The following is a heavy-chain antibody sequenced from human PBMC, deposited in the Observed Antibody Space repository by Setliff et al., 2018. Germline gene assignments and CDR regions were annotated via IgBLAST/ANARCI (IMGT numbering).Heavy chain of an antibody. CDR3: ARAQRDVLGRSSSWYVFDY. D-gene: IGHD6-13*01. CDR1: GFTFSTHA. CDR2: IWSDGNTT. V-gene: IGHV3-33*01. Sequence: GGSLRLSCATSGFTFSTHAMHWARQAPGKGLDWVAMIWSDGNTTYYADSVKGRFTVSRDNSKNTLYLQMNSLRVEDTAVYYCARAQRDVLGRSSSWYVFDYWGQGTLVTVSS. J-gene: IGHJ4*02.